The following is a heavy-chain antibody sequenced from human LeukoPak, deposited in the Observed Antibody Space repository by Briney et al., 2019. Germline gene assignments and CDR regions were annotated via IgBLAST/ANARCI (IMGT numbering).Heavy chain of an antibody. V-gene: IGHV3-23*01. D-gene: IGHD4-23*01. Sequence: GGSLRLSCAASGFTFSSYAMSWVRQAPGKGLECVSGISGSGTSTYYEDSVKGRFTISRDNSKSTVYLQMNSLRAEDTAVYYCAKGDYSGDSGSFFDYWGQGILVTVSS. J-gene: IGHJ4*02. CDR2: ISGSGTST. CDR1: GFTFSSYA. CDR3: AKGDYSGDSGSFFDY.